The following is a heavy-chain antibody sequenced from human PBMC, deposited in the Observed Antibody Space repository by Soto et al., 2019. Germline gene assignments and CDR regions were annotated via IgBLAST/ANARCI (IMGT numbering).Heavy chain of an antibody. D-gene: IGHD1-1*01. CDR3: TRGPRSTSTGTGAF. Sequence: SRKNSCAASGFTFSMYWMHWVRQVPGKGPEWVSRINDDGISTNYADSVKGRFTISRDNAKNTLYLQMNALRVEDTAVYYCTRGPRSTSTGTGAFWGQGTLVTVSS. CDR1: GFTFSMYW. CDR2: INDDGIST. V-gene: IGHV3-74*01. J-gene: IGHJ4*02.